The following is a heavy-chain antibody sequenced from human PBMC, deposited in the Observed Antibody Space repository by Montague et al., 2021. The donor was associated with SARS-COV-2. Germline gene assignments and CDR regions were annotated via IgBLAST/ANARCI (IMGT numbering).Heavy chain of an antibody. CDR3: GRQGSGWSDLAY. V-gene: IGHV4-4*02. CDR1: GDSISTYNW. D-gene: IGHD6-19*01. CDR2: IHHTRST. J-gene: IGHJ4*02. Sequence: SETLSLTCVVSGDSISTYNWRSRVHLPAGEGQGWAGEIHHTRSTKYKPSHKSGVSMSVDKYWKHSSLGLTAVTAEATAIYYCGRQGSGWSDLAYWGQGTLVTVSS.